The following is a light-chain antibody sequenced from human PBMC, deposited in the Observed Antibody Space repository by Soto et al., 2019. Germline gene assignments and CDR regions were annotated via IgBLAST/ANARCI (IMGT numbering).Light chain of an antibody. Sequence: QSALTQPRSVSGSPGQSVTISCTGTSSDVAAYNYVSWYQQHPGKAPKLLICDVSRRPSGVPDRFSGSRSGNTASLTISGLQSEDEGDYYCSAYTARSTLVFGGGTQLTVL. J-gene: IGLJ3*02. CDR2: DVS. V-gene: IGLV2-11*01. CDR3: SAYTARSTLV. CDR1: SSDVAAYNY.